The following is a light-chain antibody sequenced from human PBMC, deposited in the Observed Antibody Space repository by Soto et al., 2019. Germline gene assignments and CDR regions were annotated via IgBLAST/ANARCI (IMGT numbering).Light chain of an antibody. Sequence: QSALTQPASMSASPGQSITISCTGTSSDVGGYAFVSWYQQHPGEAPKLLIYEVFNRPSGVSNRFSGSKSGNSASLTISGLQIEDEADYYCTSFTSRGTWVFGGGTKLTVL. CDR2: EVF. CDR3: TSFTSRGTWV. J-gene: IGLJ3*02. V-gene: IGLV2-14*03. CDR1: SSDVGGYAF.